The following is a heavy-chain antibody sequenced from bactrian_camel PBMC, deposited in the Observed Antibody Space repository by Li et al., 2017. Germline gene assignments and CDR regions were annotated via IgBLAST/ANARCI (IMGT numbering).Heavy chain of an antibody. D-gene: IGHD4*01. Sequence: HVQLVESGGGSVQAGGSLRLSCKSNVYTSGFWCMGWFRHGPGQEGVAYIDSQGTSTYADAVKGRFSISKDNDKKTLYLQMDSLRPEDTGMYYCVQDSGWGSNIDCGRSWYQYNYWGQGTQVTVS. CDR2: IDSQGTS. J-gene: IGHJ4*01. CDR1: VYTSGFWC. V-gene: IGHV3S55*01. CDR3: VQDSGWGSNIDCGRSWYQYNY.